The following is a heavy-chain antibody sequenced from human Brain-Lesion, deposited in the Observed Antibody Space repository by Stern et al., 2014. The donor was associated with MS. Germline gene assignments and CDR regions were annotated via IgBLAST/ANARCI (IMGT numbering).Heavy chain of an antibody. CDR1: GDSLSSSTFY. D-gene: IGHD5-18*01. V-gene: IGHV4-39*01. J-gene: IGHJ4*02. Sequence: VQLVQSGPGLVKPSDTLSLTCSVSGDSLSSSTFYWGWIRQPPGKGPEWIGSVYYSGNTYYHPSLKSRVTISVYTSKNQFFLSMPSVTAADTAVYYCARHQLGYGYAYLRYWGQGTLVTVSS. CDR2: VYYSGNT. CDR3: ARHQLGYGYAYLRY.